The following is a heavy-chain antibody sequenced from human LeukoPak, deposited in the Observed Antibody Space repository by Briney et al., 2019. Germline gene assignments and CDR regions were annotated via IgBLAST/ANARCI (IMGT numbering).Heavy chain of an antibody. D-gene: IGHD3-3*01. CDR2: ISAYNGNT. CDR3: ARVNYDFWSGYYHSWFDP. CDR1: GYTFTSYG. V-gene: IGHV1-18*01. J-gene: IGHJ5*02. Sequence: ASVKVSCKASGYTFTSYGISWVRQALGQGLEWMGWISAYNGNTNYAQKLQGRVTMTTDTSTSTAYMELRSLRSDDTAMYYCARVNYDFWSGYYHSWFDPWGQGTLVTVSS.